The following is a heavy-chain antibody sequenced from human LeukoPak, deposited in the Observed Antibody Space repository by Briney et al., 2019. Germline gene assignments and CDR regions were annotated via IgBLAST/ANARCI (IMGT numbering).Heavy chain of an antibody. D-gene: IGHD4-11*01. CDR2: INPSGGGT. CDR3: ARPDPRVTQSFDY. CDR1: GYTFTDYY. V-gene: IGHV1-46*01. Sequence: ASVKVSCKASGYTFTDYYIHWVRQAPGQGLEWMGIINPSGGGTTYAQKFQGRVTMTTDTSTTTAYMELRSLRSDDTAVYYCARPDPRVTQSFDYWGQGTLVTVSS. J-gene: IGHJ4*02.